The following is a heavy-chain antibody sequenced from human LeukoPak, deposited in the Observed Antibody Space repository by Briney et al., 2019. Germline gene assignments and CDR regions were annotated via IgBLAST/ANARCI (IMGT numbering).Heavy chain of an antibody. Sequence: PGGSLRLSCAASGFTFSSHSMNWVRQAPGKGLEWVSYISSSSSTIYYADSVKGRFTISRDNAKNSLYLQMNSLRAEDTAVYYCARGAYYYEDWGQGTLVTVCS. CDR3: ARGAYYYED. CDR2: ISSSSSTI. D-gene: IGHD3-22*01. J-gene: IGHJ4*02. CDR1: GFTFSSHS. V-gene: IGHV3-48*01.